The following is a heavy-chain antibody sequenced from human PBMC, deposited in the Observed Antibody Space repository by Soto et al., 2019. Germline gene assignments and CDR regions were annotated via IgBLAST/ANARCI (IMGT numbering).Heavy chain of an antibody. CDR1: GYTFTGYY. Sequence: ASVKVSCKASGYTFTGYYMHWVRQAPGQGLEWMGWINPSSGGTNYAQKFQGRVTMTRDTSISTAYMELSRLRSDDTAVYYCARGLDIVVVPAAGYGMDVWGQGXTVTVYS. CDR3: ARGLDIVVVPAAGYGMDV. D-gene: IGHD2-2*01. V-gene: IGHV1-2*02. J-gene: IGHJ6*02. CDR2: INPSSGGT.